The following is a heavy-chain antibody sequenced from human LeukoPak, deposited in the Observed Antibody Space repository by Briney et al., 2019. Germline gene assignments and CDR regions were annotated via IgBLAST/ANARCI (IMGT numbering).Heavy chain of an antibody. CDR1: GFAFSGFA. D-gene: IGHD4-17*01. Sequence: GGSLRLSCSASGFAFSGFAMGWVRHAPRKGLELVSSISGSGGNTYYADSVEGRFAVSRDNSKNTLYLQMNSLRAEDTALYYCARGRGGDYVPSRFDYWGQGTLVTVSS. CDR3: ARGRGGDYVPSRFDY. CDR2: ISGSGGNT. V-gene: IGHV3-23*01. J-gene: IGHJ4*02.